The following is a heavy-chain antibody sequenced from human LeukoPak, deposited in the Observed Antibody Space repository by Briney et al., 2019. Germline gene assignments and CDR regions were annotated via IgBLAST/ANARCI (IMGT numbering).Heavy chain of an antibody. D-gene: IGHD3-10*01. J-gene: IGHJ6*02. Sequence: GGSLRLSCAASGFTFSNAWMSWVRQAPGKGLEWVGRIKSKTDGGTTDYAAPVKGRFTISRDDSKNTLYLQMNGLKTEDTAVYYCTTDLFPRYGSGSYYKRPYYYYGMDVWGQGTTVTVSS. V-gene: IGHV3-15*01. CDR2: IKSKTDGGTT. CDR1: GFTFSNAW. CDR3: TTDLFPRYGSGSYYKRPYYYYGMDV.